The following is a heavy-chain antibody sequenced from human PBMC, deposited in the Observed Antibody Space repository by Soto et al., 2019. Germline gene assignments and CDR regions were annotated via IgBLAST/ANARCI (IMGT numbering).Heavy chain of an antibody. Sequence: GGSLRLSCAASGFTFSNAWMNWVRQAPGKGLEWVGRIKSKTDGGTTDYAVPVKGRFPISRDDSKNTLYLQMNSLKTEDTAVYYCTTDGMTTVTLHAFDIWGQGTMVTVSS. CDR3: TTDGMTTVTLHAFDI. CDR2: IKSKTDGGTT. CDR1: GFTFSNAW. J-gene: IGHJ3*02. V-gene: IGHV3-15*07. D-gene: IGHD4-17*01.